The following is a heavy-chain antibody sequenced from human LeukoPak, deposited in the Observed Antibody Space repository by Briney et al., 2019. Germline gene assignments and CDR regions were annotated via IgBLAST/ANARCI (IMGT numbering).Heavy chain of an antibody. J-gene: IGHJ6*03. V-gene: IGHV4-34*01. Sequence: SETLSLTCAVYGGSFSGYYWSWIRQPPGKGLEWIGEINHSGSTNYNPSLKSRVTISVDPSKNQFSLNLSSVTAADTSVYYCARVTKAPASYYYYYYMDVWGKGTTVTVSS. CDR3: ARVTKAPASYYYYYYMDV. D-gene: IGHD1-1*01. CDR2: INHSGST. CDR1: GGSFSGYY.